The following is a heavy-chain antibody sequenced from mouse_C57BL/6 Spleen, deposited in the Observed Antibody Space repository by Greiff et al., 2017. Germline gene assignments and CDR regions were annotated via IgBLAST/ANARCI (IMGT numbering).Heavy chain of an antibody. V-gene: IGHV14-1*01. J-gene: IGHJ4*01. CDR3: TFYYGSSLYYAMDY. Sequence: EVQLQQSGAELVRPGASVKLSCTASGFNIKDYYMHWVKQRPEQGLEWIGRIDPEDGDTEYAPKFQGKATMTADTSSNTAYLQLSSLTSKYTAVYYWTFYYGSSLYYAMDYWGQGTSVTVSS. CDR2: IDPEDGDT. CDR1: GFNIKDYY. D-gene: IGHD1-1*01.